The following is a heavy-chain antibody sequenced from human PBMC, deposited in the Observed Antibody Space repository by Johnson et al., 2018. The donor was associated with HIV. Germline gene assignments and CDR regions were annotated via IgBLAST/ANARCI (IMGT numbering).Heavy chain of an antibody. CDR2: IWYDGSNK. CDR1: GFTFSSYG. V-gene: IGHV3-33*06. CDR3: AKVGRIVVASGNDAFDI. Sequence: QVQLVESGGGVVQPGRSLRLSCAASGFTFSSYGMHWVRQAPGNGLEWVAVIWYDGSNKYYEDSVRGRFTISRDNSRNTLYLQMNTLRTEDTALYYCAKVGRIVVASGNDAFDIWGQGTMVTVSS. D-gene: IGHD2-21*01. J-gene: IGHJ3*02.